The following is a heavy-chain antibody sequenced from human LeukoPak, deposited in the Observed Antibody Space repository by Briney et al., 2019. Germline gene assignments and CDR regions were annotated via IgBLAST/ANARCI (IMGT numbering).Heavy chain of an antibody. Sequence: ASVKVSCKASGYTFTGYYMHWVRQAPGQGLEWMGWINPNSGGTNYAQKFQGRVTMTRDTSISTAYMELSRLRSDDTAVYYCARDLSSGLEHQEWLYYYYGMDVWGQGTTVTVSS. CDR2: INPNSGGT. V-gene: IGHV1-2*02. CDR1: GYTFTGYY. J-gene: IGHJ6*02. D-gene: IGHD6-19*01. CDR3: ARDLSSGLEHQEWLYYYYGMDV.